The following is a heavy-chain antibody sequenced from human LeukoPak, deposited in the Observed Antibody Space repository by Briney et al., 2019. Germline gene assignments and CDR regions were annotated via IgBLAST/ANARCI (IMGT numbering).Heavy chain of an antibody. V-gene: IGHV3-7*04. J-gene: IGHJ4*02. Sequence: GGSLRLSCAASGLTFGSYWMSWVRQAPGKGLEWVANIKQDGSEKYYVDSVKGRFAVSRDNAKNSLSLQMNILRLEDTAVYYCARGVSWTFDNWGRGALVIVSS. CDR2: IKQDGSEK. D-gene: IGHD6-13*01. CDR3: ARGVSWTFDN. CDR1: GLTFGSYW.